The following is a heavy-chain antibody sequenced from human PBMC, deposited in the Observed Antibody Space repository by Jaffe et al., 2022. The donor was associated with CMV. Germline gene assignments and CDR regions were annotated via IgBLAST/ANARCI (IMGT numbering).Heavy chain of an antibody. V-gene: IGHV1-46*01. CDR3: ARHQGGRWLQFHKIGAFDI. CDR2: INPSGGST. Sequence: QVQLVQSGAEVKKPGASVKVSCKASGYTFTSYYMHWVRQAPGQGLEWMGIINPSGGSTSYAQKFQGRVTMTRDTSTSTVYMELSSLRSEDTAVYYCARHQGGRWLQFHKIGAFDIWGQGTMVTVSS. CDR1: GYTFTSYY. D-gene: IGHD5-12*01. J-gene: IGHJ3*02.